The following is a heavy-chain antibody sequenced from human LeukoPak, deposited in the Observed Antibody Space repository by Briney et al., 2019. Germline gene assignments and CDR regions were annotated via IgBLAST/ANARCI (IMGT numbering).Heavy chain of an antibody. D-gene: IGHD3-22*01. V-gene: IGHV3-23*01. CDR2: ISGSGGST. Sequence: GGSLRLSCAASGFTFSSYAMSWVRQAPGKGLEGVSAISGSGGSTYYADSVKGRFTISRDNSKNTLYLQMNSLRAEDTAVYYCAKTYYYDSLLDYWGQGTLVTVSS. CDR3: AKTYYYDSLLDY. CDR1: GFTFSSYA. J-gene: IGHJ4*02.